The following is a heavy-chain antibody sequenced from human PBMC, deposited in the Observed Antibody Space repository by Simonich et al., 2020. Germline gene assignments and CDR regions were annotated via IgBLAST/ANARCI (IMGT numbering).Heavy chain of an antibody. CDR1: GGSISSYY. Sequence: QVQLQESGPGLVKPSETLSLTCTVSGGSISSYYWSWIRQPPGKGLECIGHIYYSGSTNYNPSLKSRVTISVDTSKNQFSLKLSSVTAADTAVYYCARSLGYYYYYYGMDVWGQGTTVTVSS. J-gene: IGHJ6*02. CDR2: IYYSGST. V-gene: IGHV4-59*08. CDR3: ARSLGYYYYYYGMDV. D-gene: IGHD1-26*01.